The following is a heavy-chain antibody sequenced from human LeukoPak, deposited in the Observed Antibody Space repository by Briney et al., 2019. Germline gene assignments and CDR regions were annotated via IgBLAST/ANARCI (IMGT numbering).Heavy chain of an antibody. CDR1: GGSISSGSYY. CDR3: ARDTQYYDFWSGYYAFDY. D-gene: IGHD3-3*01. J-gene: IGHJ4*02. Sequence: SQTLSLTCTVSGGSISSGSYYWSWLRQPAGRGLEWIGRIYTSGSTNYNPSLKSRVTISVDTSKNQFSLKLSSVTAADTAVYYCARDTQYYDFWSGYYAFDYWGQGTLVTVSS. V-gene: IGHV4-61*02. CDR2: IYTSGST.